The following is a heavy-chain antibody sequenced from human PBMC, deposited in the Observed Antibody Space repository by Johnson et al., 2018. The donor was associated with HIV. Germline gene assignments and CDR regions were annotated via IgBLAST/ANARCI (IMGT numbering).Heavy chain of an antibody. D-gene: IGHD1-26*01. CDR2: ISFDGNDK. V-gene: IGHV3-30*04. Sequence: QVQLVESGGGVVQPGRSLRLSCAASGFTFSIYAMHWVRQAPGKGLEWVSLISFDGNDKYYADSVKGRFTISRDNSKNTLYVQMNSLRAEDTAVYYCARAVGAGGIWGQGTMVTVSS. CDR1: GFTFSIYA. J-gene: IGHJ3*02. CDR3: ARAVGAGGI.